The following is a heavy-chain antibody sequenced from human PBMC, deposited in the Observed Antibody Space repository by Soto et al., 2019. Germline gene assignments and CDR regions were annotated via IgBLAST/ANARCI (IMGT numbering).Heavy chain of an antibody. CDR3: ARGWFGESSFGY. Sequence: QVQLVQSGAEVKKPGSSVKVSCKASGGTFSSYTISWVRQAPGQGLEWMGRIIPILGIANYAQKFQGRVTITADKSTSTAYMELSCLRSEDTAVYYCARGWFGESSFGYWGQGTLVTVSS. D-gene: IGHD3-10*01. CDR2: IIPILGIA. CDR1: GGTFSSYT. J-gene: IGHJ4*02. V-gene: IGHV1-69*02.